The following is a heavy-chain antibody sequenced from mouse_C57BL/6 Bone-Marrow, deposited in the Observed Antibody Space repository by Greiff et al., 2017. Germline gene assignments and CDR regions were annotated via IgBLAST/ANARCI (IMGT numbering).Heavy chain of an antibody. CDR1: GYTFTSYW. V-gene: IGHV1-72*01. J-gene: IGHJ3*01. D-gene: IGHD1-1*01. Sequence: QVQLQQPGAELVKPGASVKLSCKASGYTFTSYWMHWVKQRPGRGLEWIGRIDPNSGGTKYNEKFKSKATLTVDKPSSTAYMQLSSLTSEDSAGYYCARHYDGSSPFAYWGQGTLGTVSA. CDR2: IDPNSGGT. CDR3: ARHYDGSSPFAY.